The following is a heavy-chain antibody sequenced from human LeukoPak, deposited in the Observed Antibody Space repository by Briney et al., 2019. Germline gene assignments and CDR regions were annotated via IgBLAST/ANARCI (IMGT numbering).Heavy chain of an antibody. V-gene: IGHV3-21*01. Sequence: GGSLRLSCAASGFTFSSYSMNWVRQAPGKGLEWVSSISSSSSYIYYADSVKGRFTISRDNAKNSLYLQMNSLRAEDTAVYYCARDGAGGYFNYFYDAFDIWGQGTMVTVSS. D-gene: IGHD2-15*01. CDR3: ARDGAGGYFNYFYDAFDI. CDR2: ISSSSSYI. J-gene: IGHJ3*02. CDR1: GFTFSSYS.